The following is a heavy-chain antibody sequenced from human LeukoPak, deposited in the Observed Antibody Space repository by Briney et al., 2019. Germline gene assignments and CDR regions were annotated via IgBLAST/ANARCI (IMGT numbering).Heavy chain of an antibody. CDR3: ARGLPSLSYYS. D-gene: IGHD3-10*01. V-gene: IGHV3-74*01. CDR2: INSDGSST. J-gene: IGHJ4*02. Sequence: GGSLRLSCAASGFTFSSYWLHWVRQAPGTGLVWVSRINSDGSSTIYADSVKGRLTISRDNAKNTVYLQMNSLRAEDTAVYYCARGLPSLSYYSWGQGTLVTVSS. CDR1: GFTFSSYW.